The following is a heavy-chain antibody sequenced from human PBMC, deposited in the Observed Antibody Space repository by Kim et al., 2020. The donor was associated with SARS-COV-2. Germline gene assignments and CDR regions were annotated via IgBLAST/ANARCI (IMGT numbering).Heavy chain of an antibody. CDR3: FSTFSIS. Sequence: GGSLRLSCSDFGFSISNFAMHWVRQAPGNRLEYVSSITSNGGSTYYADSVKGRFTISRDNSKNTVYLQMSSLRADDTAVYYCFSTFSISWGQGSLVNVSS. CDR2: ITSNGGST. J-gene: IGHJ1*01. D-gene: IGHD3-16*01. CDR1: GFSISNFA. V-gene: IGHV3-64D*06.